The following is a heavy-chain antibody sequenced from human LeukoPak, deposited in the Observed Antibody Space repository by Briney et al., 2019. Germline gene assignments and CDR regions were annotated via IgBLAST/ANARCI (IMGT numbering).Heavy chain of an antibody. CDR1: GFSISSYY. V-gene: IGHV4-59*01. CDR2: INYSGST. CDR3: ARVPLDFWSGYPQYYFDY. Sequence: PSETLSLTCTVSGFSISSYYWSWIRQPPGKGLEWIGYINYSGSTNYNPSLKSRVTISVDTSKNQLSLKLSSVTAADTAVYYCARVPLDFWSGYPQYYFDYWGQGTLVTVSS. D-gene: IGHD3-3*01. J-gene: IGHJ4*02.